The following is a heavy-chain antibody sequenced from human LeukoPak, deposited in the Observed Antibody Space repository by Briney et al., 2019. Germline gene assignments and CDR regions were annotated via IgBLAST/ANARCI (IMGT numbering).Heavy chain of an antibody. CDR1: GYTFTSYD. D-gene: IGHD4-17*01. CDR3: ARDDYGDYRFDP. V-gene: IGHV1-8*01. J-gene: IGHJ5*02. Sequence: ASVKVSCKASGYTFTSYDINWVRQATGQGLEWMGWMNPNSGNTGYAQKFQGRVTMTRNTSISTAYMELSSLRSEDTAVYYCARDDYGDYRFDPWGQGTLVTVSS. CDR2: MNPNSGNT.